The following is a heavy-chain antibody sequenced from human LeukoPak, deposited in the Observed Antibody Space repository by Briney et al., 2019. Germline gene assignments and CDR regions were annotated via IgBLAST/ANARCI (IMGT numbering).Heavy chain of an antibody. CDR1: GYTFTSYY. J-gene: IGHJ4*02. V-gene: IGHV1-46*01. Sequence: ASVKASCKASGYTFTSYYMHWVRQAPGQGLEWMGIINPSGGSTSYAQKFQGRVTMTRDMSTSTVYMELSSLRSEDTAVYYCARGRGYCSSTSCHPLFDYWGQGTLVTVSS. CDR2: INPSGGST. CDR3: ARGRGYCSSTSCHPLFDY. D-gene: IGHD2-2*01.